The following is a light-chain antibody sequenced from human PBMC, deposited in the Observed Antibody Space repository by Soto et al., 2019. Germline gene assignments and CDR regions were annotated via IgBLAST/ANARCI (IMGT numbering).Light chain of an antibody. Sequence: EIIMTQSPGTLSLSPGERATLSCRASQSVSSSYLAWYQQKPGQAPRLLIYDASNKAAGIPARFSGSGSGTDFTLTISSLEPEDFAVYYCQQYGKSPQITFGQGTRLEI. CDR3: QQYGKSPQIT. J-gene: IGKJ5*01. V-gene: IGKV3-20*01. CDR2: DAS. CDR1: QSVSSSY.